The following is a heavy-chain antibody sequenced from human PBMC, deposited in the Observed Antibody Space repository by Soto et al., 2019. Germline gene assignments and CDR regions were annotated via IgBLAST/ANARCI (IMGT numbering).Heavy chain of an antibody. CDR1: GFTFSYYG. J-gene: IGHJ4*02. V-gene: IGHV1-18*04. CDR3: ARDSSASATSYSFDY. CDR2: TNAHTGRS. D-gene: IGHD3-10*01. Sequence: QVRLVQSGGEVRNPGASVKVSCKASGFTFSYYGVSWVRQAPGQGLEWMGFTNAHTGRSGTSKKFHGRVTLSTDTSTNTAYMELRSLRSDDTAVYFCARDSSASATSYSFDYWGQGTLVTVSS.